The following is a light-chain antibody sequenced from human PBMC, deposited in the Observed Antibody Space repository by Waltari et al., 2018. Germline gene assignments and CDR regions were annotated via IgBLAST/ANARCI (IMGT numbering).Light chain of an antibody. Sequence: NFMLTQPHSVSESPGKTVTISCTRSSGSIASNYVQWYQQRPCSSPTTVIYEDNQRPSGFPDRFSGSIDSSSNSASLTISGLKTEDEADYYCQSYDSSNPWVFGGGTKLTVL. CDR1: SGSIASNY. J-gene: IGLJ3*02. CDR2: EDN. CDR3: QSYDSSNPWV. V-gene: IGLV6-57*01.